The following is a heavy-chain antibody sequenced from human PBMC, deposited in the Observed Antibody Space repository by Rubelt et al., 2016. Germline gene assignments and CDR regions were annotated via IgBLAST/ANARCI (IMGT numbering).Heavy chain of an antibody. J-gene: IGHJ4*02. CDR2: ISWNSGSI. CDR1: GFTFDDYA. V-gene: IGHV3-9*01. Sequence: EVQLVESGGGLVQPGRSLRLSCAASGFTFDDYAMHWVRQAPGKGLEWVSGISWNSGSIGYADSVKGRFTISRDNAKNSLYLQMNSRRAEDTALYYCAKDFIAAAGTRETYFDYWGQGTLVTVSS. D-gene: IGHD6-13*01. CDR3: AKDFIAAAGTRETYFDY.